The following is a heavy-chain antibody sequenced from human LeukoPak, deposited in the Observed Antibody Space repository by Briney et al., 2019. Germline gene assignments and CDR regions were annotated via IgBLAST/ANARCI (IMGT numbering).Heavy chain of an antibody. V-gene: IGHV4-59*01. J-gene: IGHJ4*02. D-gene: IGHD5-18*01. CDR1: GGSISSYY. CDR3: ARGGLQSYYFDY. CDR2: IYYSGST. Sequence: SETLYLTCTVSGGSISSYYWSWIRQPPGKGLEWIGYIYYSGSTNYNPSLKSRVTISVDTSKNQFSLKLSSVTAADTAVYYCARGGLQSYYFDYWGQGTLVTVSS.